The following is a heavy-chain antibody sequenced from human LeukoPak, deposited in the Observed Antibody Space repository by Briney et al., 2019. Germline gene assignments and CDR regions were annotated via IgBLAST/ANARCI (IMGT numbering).Heavy chain of an antibody. V-gene: IGHV1-69*13. J-gene: IGHJ4*02. Sequence: GASVKVSCKASGGTFSSYAISWVRQAPGQGLEWLGGIIPIFGTANYAQKFQGRVTITADESTSTAYMELSSLRPEDTAVYYCAREVVAATRPGSRFDYFDYWGQGTLVTVSS. D-gene: IGHD2-15*01. CDR3: AREVVAATRPGSRFDYFDY. CDR2: IIPIFGTA. CDR1: GGTFSSYA.